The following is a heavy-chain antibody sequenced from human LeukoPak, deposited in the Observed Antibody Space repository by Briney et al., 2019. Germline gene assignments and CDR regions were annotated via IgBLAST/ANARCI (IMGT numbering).Heavy chain of an antibody. J-gene: IGHJ6*02. D-gene: IGHD2-21*02. CDR2: ISGSGGST. Sequence: PGGSLRLSCAASGFTFSSYAMSWVRQAPGKGLEWVSAISGSGGSTYYADSVKGRFTISRHNSKNTLYLQMNSLRAEDTAVYYCAKTYCGGDCYLFYYYYGMDVWGQGTTVTVSS. CDR1: GFTFSSYA. V-gene: IGHV3-23*01. CDR3: AKTYCGGDCYLFYYYYGMDV.